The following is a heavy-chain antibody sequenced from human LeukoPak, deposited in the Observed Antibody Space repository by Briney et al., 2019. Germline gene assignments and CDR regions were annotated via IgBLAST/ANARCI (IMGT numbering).Heavy chain of an antibody. CDR1: GFTFSSYW. CDR2: IKQDGSEK. Sequence: PGGSLRLSCAASGFTFSSYWMSWVRQAPGKGLEWVANIKQDGSEKYYVDSVKGRFTISRDNAKNSLYLQMNSLRAEDTAVYYCAKDQDSGSYLDWFDPWGQGTLVTVSS. V-gene: IGHV3-7*03. D-gene: IGHD1-26*01. CDR3: AKDQDSGSYLDWFDP. J-gene: IGHJ5*02.